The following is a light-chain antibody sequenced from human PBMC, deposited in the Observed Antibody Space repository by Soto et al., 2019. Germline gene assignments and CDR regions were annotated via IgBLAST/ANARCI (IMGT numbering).Light chain of an antibody. V-gene: IGKV3D-15*01. CDR3: QHYQNLWA. J-gene: IGKJ1*01. CDR1: QSVNSN. Sequence: IVLSQSPATLSVHPWERATLSCRASQSVNSNYLAWYQQKPGQAPRLLIYGISKRATDIPARFSGSGSGTEFTLTISSLQSEDFAVYYCQHYQNLWAFGQRAKVDI. CDR2: GIS.